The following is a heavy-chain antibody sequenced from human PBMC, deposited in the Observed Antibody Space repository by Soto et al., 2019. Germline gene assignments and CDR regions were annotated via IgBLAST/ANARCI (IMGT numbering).Heavy chain of an antibody. CDR1: GLTVSGKYY. D-gene: IGHD3-10*01. V-gene: IGHV3-23*01. CDR2: FRSGGDDDTT. Sequence: GGSLRLSXAAFGLTVSGKYYMAWVRQAPGKGLEWVSGFRSGGDDDTTYYADSVRGRFTISRDNSKNTLFLQMNSLRAEDTAIYYCAKTVNSGSGSQFFDYWGQGTLVTVS. J-gene: IGHJ4*02. CDR3: AKTVNSGSGSQFFDY.